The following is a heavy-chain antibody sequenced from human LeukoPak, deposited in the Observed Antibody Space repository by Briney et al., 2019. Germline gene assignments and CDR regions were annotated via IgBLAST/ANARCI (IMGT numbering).Heavy chain of an antibody. D-gene: IGHD3-16*02. Sequence: SVKVSCKASGGTFSSYAISWVRQAPGQGLEWMGGIIPIFGTANYAQKFQGRVTITTDESTSTAYMELSSLRSEDTAVYYCARALGDYVCASYRFSLDYWGQGTLVTVSS. J-gene: IGHJ4*02. V-gene: IGHV1-69*05. CDR1: GGTFSSYA. CDR3: ARALGDYVCASYRFSLDY. CDR2: IIPIFGTA.